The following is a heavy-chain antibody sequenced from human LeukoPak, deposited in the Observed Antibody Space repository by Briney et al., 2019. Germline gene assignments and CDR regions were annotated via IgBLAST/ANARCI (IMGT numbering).Heavy chain of an antibody. CDR2: ISGSGGST. V-gene: IGHV3-23*01. J-gene: IGHJ4*02. Sequence: GGSLRLSCAASGFTFSSYGMSLVRQAPGKGLEWVSAISGSGGSTYYADSVKGRFTISRDNSKNTLYLQMNSLRAEETAVYYCATDGGIWFGELRYFDYWGQGTLVTVSS. D-gene: IGHD3-10*01. CDR1: GFTFSSYG. CDR3: ATDGGIWFGELRYFDY.